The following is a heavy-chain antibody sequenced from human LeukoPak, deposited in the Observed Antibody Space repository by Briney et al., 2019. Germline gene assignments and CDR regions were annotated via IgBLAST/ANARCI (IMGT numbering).Heavy chain of an antibody. CDR2: SSAYNRNT. Sequence: GASVKVSCKASGYTFNTYGLSWVRQAPGQGLEWMGWSSAYNRNTDYAQRFQGRVIMTTDTSTSTAYMELKSLRSDDTAVYYCARVAVAGPYYYYGMDVWGQGTTVTVSS. CDR3: ARVAVAGPYYYYGMDV. CDR1: GYTFNTYG. D-gene: IGHD6-19*01. V-gene: IGHV1-18*01. J-gene: IGHJ6*02.